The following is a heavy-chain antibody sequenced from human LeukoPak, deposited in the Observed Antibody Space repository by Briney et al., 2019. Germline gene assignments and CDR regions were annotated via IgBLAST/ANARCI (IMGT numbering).Heavy chain of an antibody. CDR2: INPNSGGT. V-gene: IGHV1-2*02. CDR1: GYTFTGCY. D-gene: IGHD2-2*01. Sequence: SVKVSCKASGYTFTGCYMHWVRQAPGQGLEWMGWINPNSGGTNYAQKFQGRVTMTRDTSISTAYMELSRLRSDDTAVYYCVRDQGRVAQRGNNVVVPAAIALDVWGKGATVTVSS. J-gene: IGHJ6*04. CDR3: VRDQGRVAQRGNNVVVPAAIALDV.